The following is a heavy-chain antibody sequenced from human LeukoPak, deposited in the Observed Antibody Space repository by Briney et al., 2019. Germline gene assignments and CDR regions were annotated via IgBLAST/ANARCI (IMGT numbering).Heavy chain of an antibody. CDR3: ARDYCSSTSCLFDY. Sequence: SGGSLRPSCAASGFTFSSYAMSWVRQAPGKGLEWVSAFSGSGGSTYYADSVKGRFTISRDNSKNTLYLQMNSLRAEDTAVYYCARDYCSSTSCLFDYWGQGTLVTVSS. D-gene: IGHD2-2*01. CDR2: FSGSGGST. V-gene: IGHV3-23*01. J-gene: IGHJ4*02. CDR1: GFTFSSYA.